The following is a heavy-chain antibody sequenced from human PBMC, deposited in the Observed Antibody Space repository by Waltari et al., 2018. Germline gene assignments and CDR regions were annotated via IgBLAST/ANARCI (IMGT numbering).Heavy chain of an antibody. J-gene: IGHJ4*02. CDR2: LYYDGSLS. V-gene: IGHV3-30*02. CDR3: ANNPSCVYGRCLREWDY. Sequence: QVHLVESGGGVVQPGGSLRLSCTASEFTLRNYDMHWVRQIPGKWLESVAFLYYDGSLSLYAESVKGRFTISRDSSTNTLYLQMNNLRTEDTAVYYCANNPSCVYGRCLREWDYWGQGTLVSVSS. D-gene: IGHD2-21*01. CDR1: EFTLRNYD.